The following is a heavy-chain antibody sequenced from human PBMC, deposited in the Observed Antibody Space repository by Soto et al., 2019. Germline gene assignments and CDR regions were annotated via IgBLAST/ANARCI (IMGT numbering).Heavy chain of an antibody. CDR3: ARDKITGLFDF. V-gene: IGHV4-59*12. J-gene: IGHJ4*02. CDR1: GGSISSYY. D-gene: IGHD2-8*02. Sequence: SETLSLTCTVSGGSISSYYWSWIRQPPGKGLEWIGYIYYSGSTNYNPSLKSRVTISVDTSKNQFSLKLTSVTAADTAVYYCARDKITGLFDFWGQGTLVTVSS. CDR2: IYYSGST.